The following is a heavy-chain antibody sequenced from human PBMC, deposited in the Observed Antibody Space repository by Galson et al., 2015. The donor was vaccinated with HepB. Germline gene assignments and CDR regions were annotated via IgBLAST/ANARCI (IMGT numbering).Heavy chain of an antibody. J-gene: IGHJ4*02. V-gene: IGHV3-9*01. Sequence: SCAASGFTFDDYAMHWVRQTPGKGLEWVSGIGWNSAYIDYADSVKGRFTISRDNAKNSLYLQMDSLRPEDTALYYCAKARSTNAYKVFDYWGQGILVAFSS. CDR2: IGWNSAYI. CDR3: AKARSTNAYKVFDY. D-gene: IGHD5-24*01. CDR1: GFTFDDYA.